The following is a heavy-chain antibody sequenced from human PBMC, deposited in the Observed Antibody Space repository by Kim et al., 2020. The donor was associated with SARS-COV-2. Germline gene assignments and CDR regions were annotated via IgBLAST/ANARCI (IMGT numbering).Heavy chain of an antibody. CDR3: ARTQDYYDSGGYMYYFDY. J-gene: IGHJ4*02. V-gene: IGHV4-59*08. CDR2: INNSEST. Sequence: SETLSLTCTVSGGSFSSYYWSWIRQPPGKGLEWIGYINNSESTNYNPSLKSRVTISVDTSKNQFSLRLSSVTAADTAVYYCARTQDYYDSGGYMYYFDYWGQGTLVTVSS. D-gene: IGHD3-22*01. CDR1: GGSFSSYY.